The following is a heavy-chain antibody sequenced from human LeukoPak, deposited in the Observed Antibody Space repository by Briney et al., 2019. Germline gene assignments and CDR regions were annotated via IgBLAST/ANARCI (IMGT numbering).Heavy chain of an antibody. CDR2: IYTSGST. J-gene: IGHJ3*02. CDR1: GGSISSYY. D-gene: IGHD6-13*01. CDR3: AIVAAAGYDAFDI. Sequence: SETLSLTCTVSGGSISSYYWSWIRQPAGKGLEWIGRIYTSGSTNYNPSLKSRVTMSVDTSKNQYSLKLSSVTAADTAVYYCAIVAAAGYDAFDIWGQGTMVTVSS. V-gene: IGHV4-4*07.